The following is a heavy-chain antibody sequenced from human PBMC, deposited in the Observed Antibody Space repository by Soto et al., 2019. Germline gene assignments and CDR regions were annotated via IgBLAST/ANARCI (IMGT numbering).Heavy chain of an antibody. CDR2: IFPGDSDT. J-gene: IGHJ4*02. CDR3: ARRLRSDSGIIDH. D-gene: IGHD1-26*01. CDR1: VYTFTSFL. Sequence: DVQLVQSGAEVKKPGSSLKISCKCSVYTFTSFLIGWVRQMPGKGLEWMGIIFPGDSDTRYSPSFQGQVTISVDKSISTDYLQWSSLKASDTAMYYCARRLRSDSGIIDHWGQGTLVTVSS. V-gene: IGHV5-51*01.